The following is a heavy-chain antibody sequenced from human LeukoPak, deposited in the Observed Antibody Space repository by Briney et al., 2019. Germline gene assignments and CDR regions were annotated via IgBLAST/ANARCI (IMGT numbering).Heavy chain of an antibody. CDR3: VRSQHGYGGNAYAY. V-gene: IGHV5-51*01. D-gene: IGHD4-23*01. CDR1: GYSFNRYW. J-gene: IGHJ4*02. CDR2: IYPGDSDT. Sequence: NPGESLKISCKGSGYSFNRYWIGWVRQMPGKGLEWMGIIYPGDSDTRYSPSFQGQVTISADKSISTAYLQWSSLKASDTAMYYCVRSQHGYGGNAYAYWGQGTLVTVSS.